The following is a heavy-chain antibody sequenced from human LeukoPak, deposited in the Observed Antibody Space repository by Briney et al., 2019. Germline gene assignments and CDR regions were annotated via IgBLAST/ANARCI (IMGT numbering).Heavy chain of an antibody. V-gene: IGHV1-2*02. CDR3: VRGLTTVATWLYL. D-gene: IGHD4-17*01. J-gene: IGHJ2*01. Sequence: ASVKVSCKASGYTFTGYLMHWVRQAPGQGLEWMGLISPNSGDTKYAQKFQGRITMTRDTSISTAYMELSRLRSDDTAVYYCVRGLTTVATWLYLWGRGTLVTVSS. CDR1: GYTFTGYL. CDR2: ISPNSGDT.